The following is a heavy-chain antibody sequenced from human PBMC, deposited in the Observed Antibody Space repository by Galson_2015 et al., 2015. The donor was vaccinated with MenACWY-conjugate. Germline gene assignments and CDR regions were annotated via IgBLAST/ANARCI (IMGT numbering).Heavy chain of an antibody. J-gene: IGHJ4*02. V-gene: IGHV1-69*13. CDR1: GGTFNTYA. D-gene: IGHD1-26*01. CDR3: ARDRVGQTNFYYLDD. Sequence: SVKVSCKVSGGTFNTYALTWVRQAPGHGLEWMGGVIPIVGTPNYAQKFQGRLTISADDSTSSAYMELKNLTSDDTAVYYCARDRVGQTNFYYLDDWGQGTVVAVSS. CDR2: VIPIVGTP.